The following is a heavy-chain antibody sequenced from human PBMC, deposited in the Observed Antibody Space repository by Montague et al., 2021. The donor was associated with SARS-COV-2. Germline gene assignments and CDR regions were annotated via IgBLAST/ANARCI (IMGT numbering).Heavy chain of an antibody. CDR1: GGSISSGSYY. V-gene: IGHV4-61*02. Sequence: TRSLTCTVSGGSISSGSYYWSWIRQPAGKGLEWIGRIYTSGTTDYSFSLKSRVTISVVTSKNHFTLKLSSVTAAETAVYYCARLKRYFDSSGSPSAFDFWGQGTKVTVSS. J-gene: IGHJ3*01. CDR3: ARLKRYFDSSGSPSAFDF. CDR2: IYTSGTT. D-gene: IGHD3-22*01.